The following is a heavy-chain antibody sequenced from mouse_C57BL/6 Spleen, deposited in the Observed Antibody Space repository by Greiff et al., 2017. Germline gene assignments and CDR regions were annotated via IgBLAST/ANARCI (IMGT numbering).Heavy chain of an antibody. CDR2: INPSDSDT. CDR1: GYTFTSYW. Sequence: QVQLQQPGAELVKPGASVKVSCKASGYTFTSYWMHWVKQRPGQGLEWIGRINPSDSDTNYNQKFKGKATLTVDKSSSTAYMQLSSLTSEDAAVYYCAIDAGRYVYFDVWGTGTTVTVSS. D-gene: IGHD2-14*01. V-gene: IGHV1-74*01. J-gene: IGHJ1*03. CDR3: AIDAGRYVYFDV.